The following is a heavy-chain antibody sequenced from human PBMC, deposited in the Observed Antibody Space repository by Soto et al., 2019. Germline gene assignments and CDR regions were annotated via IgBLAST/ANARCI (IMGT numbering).Heavy chain of an antibody. CDR1: GYTFTSYD. V-gene: IGHV1-8*01. J-gene: IGHJ6*02. D-gene: IGHD1-1*01. CDR2: MNPNSGNT. Sequence: QVQLVQSGAEVKKPGASVKLSCKASGYTFTSYDINWVRQATGHGLEWMGWMNPNSGNTGYAQKFQGRVTMTRNTSISTAYMEPSSLRSEDTAVYYCARVKSARPGYYYYGMDVWGQGTTVTVSS. CDR3: ARVKSARPGYYYYGMDV.